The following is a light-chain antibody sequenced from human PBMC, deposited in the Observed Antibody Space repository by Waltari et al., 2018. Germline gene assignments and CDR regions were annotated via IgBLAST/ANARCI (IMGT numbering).Light chain of an antibody. V-gene: IGKV2-30*01. J-gene: IGKJ2*01. CDR1: QSLVYSDGNTY. Sequence: VVMTQSPLSLPVTLGQPASIPCRSSQSLVYSDGNTYLSWFQQRPGQSPRRLIYKVSNRDSGVPDRFSGSGSGTDFTLKITRVEAEDVGVYYCMQGTHPFTFGQGTKLEIK. CDR3: MQGTHPFT. CDR2: KVS.